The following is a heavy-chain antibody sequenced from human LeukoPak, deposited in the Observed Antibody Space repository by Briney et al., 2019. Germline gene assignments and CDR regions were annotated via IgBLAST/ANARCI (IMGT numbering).Heavy chain of an antibody. CDR1: GGTFSSYA. J-gene: IGHJ4*02. Sequence: ASVKVSCKASGGTFSSYAISWVRQAPGQGLEWMGRIIPILGIAKDAQKFQGRVTITADYSTSTAYMELSSLRSQDTAVYYCATKVAEMATIREFDYWGQGTLVTVSS. CDR3: ATKVAEMATIREFDY. D-gene: IGHD5-24*01. V-gene: IGHV1-69*04. CDR2: IIPILGIA.